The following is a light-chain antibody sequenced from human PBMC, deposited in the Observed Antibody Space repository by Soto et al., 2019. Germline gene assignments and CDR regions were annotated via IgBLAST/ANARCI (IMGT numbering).Light chain of an antibody. CDR1: SSDFGGYNY. J-gene: IGLJ1*01. V-gene: IGLV2-11*01. CDR2: DVS. CDR3: CSYAGSYTYV. Sequence: QSVLTQPRSVSESPGQSVTISCSGTSSDFGGYNYVSWYQQHPGKAPKLMIYDVSKRPSGVPDRFSGSKSGNTASLTISGLQAEDEADYYCCSYAGSYTYVFGTGTKVTVL.